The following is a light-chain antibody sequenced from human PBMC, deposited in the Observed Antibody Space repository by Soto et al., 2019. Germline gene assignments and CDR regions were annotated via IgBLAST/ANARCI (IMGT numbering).Light chain of an antibody. J-gene: IGLJ2*01. Sequence: QSVLTQPASVSGSPGQSITISCTGTSSDVGGYNYVSWYQQHPGKAPKFIIYDVSNRPSGVSNRFSGSKSGNTASLTISGLQAEDEADYDCSSHTSSSTLEFGGGTQLTVL. V-gene: IGLV2-14*03. CDR3: SSHTSSSTLE. CDR1: SSDVGGYNY. CDR2: DVS.